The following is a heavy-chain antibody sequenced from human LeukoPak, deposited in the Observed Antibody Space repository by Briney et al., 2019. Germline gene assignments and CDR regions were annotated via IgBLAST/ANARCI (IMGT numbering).Heavy chain of an antibody. J-gene: IGHJ4*02. Sequence: GASVKVSCKASGYTFTSYDINWVRQATGQGLEWMGWINPNSGGTNYAQKFQGRVTMTRDTSISTAYMELSRLRSDDTAVYYCARDALPPYYGSGSTIDYWGRGPWSPSPQ. CDR3: ARDALPPYYGSGSTIDY. D-gene: IGHD3-10*01. V-gene: IGHV1-2*02. CDR2: INPNSGGT. CDR1: GYTFTSYD.